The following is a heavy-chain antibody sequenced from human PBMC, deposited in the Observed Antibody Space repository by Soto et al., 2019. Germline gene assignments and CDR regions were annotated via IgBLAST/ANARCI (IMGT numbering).Heavy chain of an antibody. CDR2: ISGSGGST. CDR1: GFTFSSYA. V-gene: IGHV3-23*01. J-gene: IGHJ4*02. D-gene: IGHD1-7*01. Sequence: PGGSLRLSCAASGFTFSSYAMSWVRQAPGKGLEWVSAISGSGGSTYYADSVKGRFTISRDNSKNTLYLQMNSLRAEDTAVYCCAKDLELRRAGSFSFDYWGQGTLVTVSS. CDR3: AKDLELRRAGSFSFDY.